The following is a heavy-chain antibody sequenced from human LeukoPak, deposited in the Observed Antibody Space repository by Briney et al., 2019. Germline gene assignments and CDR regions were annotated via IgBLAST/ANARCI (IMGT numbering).Heavy chain of an antibody. D-gene: IGHD3-3*01. V-gene: IGHV4-34*01. Sequence: PSETLSLTCAVYGGSFSGYYWSWIRQPPGKGLEWIGEINHSGSTNYNPSLTSRVTISVDTSKNQFSLKLSSVTAADTAVYYCARAITIFGVAPFDYWGQGTLVTVSS. CDR3: ARAITIFGVAPFDY. CDR1: GGSFSGYY. CDR2: INHSGST. J-gene: IGHJ4*02.